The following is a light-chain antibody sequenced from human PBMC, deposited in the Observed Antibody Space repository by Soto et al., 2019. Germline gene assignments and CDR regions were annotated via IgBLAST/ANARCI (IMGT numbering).Light chain of an antibody. Sequence: DIQMTQSPSFVSASVGDRVTITCRASQGISSWLAWYQQKPGKAPKLLIYAASSLQSGVPSRFSGSGSGTVFTLTITSLQPEVFQIYYGKHPKNFPPLTSGGGPRVEI. J-gene: IGKJ4*01. CDR3: KHPKNFPPLT. CDR2: AAS. V-gene: IGKV1D-12*01. CDR1: QGISSW.